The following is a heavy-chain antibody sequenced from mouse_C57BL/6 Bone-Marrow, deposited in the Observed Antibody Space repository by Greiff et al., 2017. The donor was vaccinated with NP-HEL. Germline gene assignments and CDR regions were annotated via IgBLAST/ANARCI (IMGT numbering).Heavy chain of an antibody. CDR1: GYTFTDYY. D-gene: IGHD4-1*01. CDR3: ARKTGGDY. V-gene: IGHV1-26*01. Sequence: EVKLQQSGPELVKPGASVKISCKASGYTFTDYYMNWVKQSHGKSLEWIGDINPNNGGTSYNQKFKGKATLTVDKSSSTAYMELRSLTSEDSAVYYCARKTGGDYWGQGTTLTVSS. J-gene: IGHJ2*01. CDR2: INPNNGGT.